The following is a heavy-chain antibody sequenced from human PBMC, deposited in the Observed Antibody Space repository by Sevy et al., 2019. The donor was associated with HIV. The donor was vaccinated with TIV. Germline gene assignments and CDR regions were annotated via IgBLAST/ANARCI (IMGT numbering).Heavy chain of an antibody. CDR2: ISYDGSNK. CDR1: GFTFSSYA. V-gene: IGHV3-30*04. D-gene: IGHD2-2*02. Sequence: GGSLRLSCAASGFTFSSYAMHWVRQAPGKGLEWVAVISYDGSNKYYADSAKGRFTISRDNSKNTLYLQMNSLRAEDTAVYYCARDVGIVVVPAAIGYFEYWGQGTLVTVSS. J-gene: IGHJ4*02. CDR3: ARDVGIVVVPAAIGYFEY.